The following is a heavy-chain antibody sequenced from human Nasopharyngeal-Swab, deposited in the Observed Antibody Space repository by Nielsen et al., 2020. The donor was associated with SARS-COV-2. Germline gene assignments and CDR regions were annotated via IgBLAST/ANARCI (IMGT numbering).Heavy chain of an antibody. Sequence: GESLKISCAASGFTFSDSAIHWVRQASGEGLEWVALIRSTGNNYATAYSASVKGRFIIFRDDPTNTAYLQMNSLKTEDTAMYYCTRCGGGCYSGRDYWGQGTLVTVSS. CDR2: IRSTGNNYAT. CDR3: TRCGGGCYSGRDY. V-gene: IGHV3-73*01. J-gene: IGHJ4*02. CDR1: GFTFSDSA. D-gene: IGHD2-15*01.